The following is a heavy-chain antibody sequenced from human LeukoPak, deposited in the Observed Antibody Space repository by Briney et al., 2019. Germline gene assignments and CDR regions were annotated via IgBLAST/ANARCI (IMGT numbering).Heavy chain of an antibody. J-gene: IGHJ6*02. Sequence: KFQGRVTITRDTSASTAYMELSSLRSEDTAVYYCARAPPAYYYYGMDVWGQGTTVTVSS. V-gene: IGHV1-3*01. CDR3: ARAPPAYYYYGMDV.